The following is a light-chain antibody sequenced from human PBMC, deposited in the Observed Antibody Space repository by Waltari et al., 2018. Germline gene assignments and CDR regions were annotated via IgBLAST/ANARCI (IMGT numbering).Light chain of an antibody. CDR3: QQVNSFPRT. Sequence: DIQMTQSPSSVSASVGDRVTLTCRASQGISSCLAWYQQKPGKAPMLLIYAASTLHSGVPSRFSGSGSGTDFTLTIRSLQPEDFATYYCQQVNSFPRTFGQGTKVEVK. CDR1: QGISSC. CDR2: AAS. J-gene: IGKJ1*01. V-gene: IGKV1-12*01.